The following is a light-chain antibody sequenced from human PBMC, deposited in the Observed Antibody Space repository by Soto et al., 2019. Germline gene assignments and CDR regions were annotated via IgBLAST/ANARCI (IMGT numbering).Light chain of an antibody. CDR1: QSVDSRF. V-gene: IGKV3-20*01. CDR3: QQYGDSLT. CDR2: AAS. Sequence: DIVLTQSPDTLSLSPGEGATLSCRASQSVDSRFLAWYQQKPGQAPRLLMYAASRRATGIPDRFSGSGSGTDFSLTISRLEPEDFALYYCQQYGDSLTFGQGTRLEIK. J-gene: IGKJ5*01.